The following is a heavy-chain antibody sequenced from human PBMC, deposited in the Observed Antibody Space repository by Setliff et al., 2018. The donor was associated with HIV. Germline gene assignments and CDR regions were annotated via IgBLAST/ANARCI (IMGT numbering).Heavy chain of an antibody. J-gene: IGHJ5*02. D-gene: IGHD3-10*01. CDR1: GFTFSSYA. Sequence: GGSLRLSCAASGFTFSSYAMSWVRQAPGKGLEWVSVISGSGGSTYYADSVKGRFIISRDNSKNTLYLQMNSLRAQDTAIYYCAKDPRGSMVRGLINYFDPWGQGTLVTVSS. CDR2: ISGSGGST. V-gene: IGHV3-23*01. CDR3: AKDPRGSMVRGLINYFDP.